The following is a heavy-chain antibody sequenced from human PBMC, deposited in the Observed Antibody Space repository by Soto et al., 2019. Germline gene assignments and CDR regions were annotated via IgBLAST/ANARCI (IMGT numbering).Heavy chain of an antibody. CDR1: GYTFTSYG. Sequence: QVQLVQSGAEVKKPGASVKVSCKASGYTFTSYGISWVRQAPGQGLEWMGWISAYNGNTNYAQKLQGRVTMTTDTSTSTAYMELRSRRSDDTAVYYCAREFGEGIAAAGNGYYYYYYMDVWGKGTTVTVSS. CDR3: AREFGEGIAAAGNGYYYYYYMDV. V-gene: IGHV1-18*01. D-gene: IGHD6-13*01. CDR2: ISAYNGNT. J-gene: IGHJ6*03.